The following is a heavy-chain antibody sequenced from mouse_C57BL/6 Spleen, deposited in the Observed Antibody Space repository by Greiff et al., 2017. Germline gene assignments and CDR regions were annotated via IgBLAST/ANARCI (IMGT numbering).Heavy chain of an antibody. J-gene: IGHJ2*01. CDR2: IDPSDSYT. D-gene: IGHD2-1*01. V-gene: IGHV1-69*01. CDR1: GYTFTSYW. Sequence: QVQLQQPGAELVMPGASVKLSCKASGYTFTSYWMHWVKQRPGQGLEWIGEIDPSDSYTNYNQKFKGKSTLTVDKSSSTAYMQLSSLTSEDSAVYYCARERGVYYGNYVDYWGQGTTLTVSS. CDR3: ARERGVYYGNYVDY.